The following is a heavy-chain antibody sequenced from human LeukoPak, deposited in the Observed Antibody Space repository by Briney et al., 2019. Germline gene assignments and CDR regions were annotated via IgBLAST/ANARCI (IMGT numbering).Heavy chain of an antibody. D-gene: IGHD5-18*01. V-gene: IGHV1-2*02. Sequence: ASVTVSCKASGYTFTGYFMHWVRQAPGQGLEWMGWINPDSGGTNYAQKFQGRVTMSRDTSISTAYMELSRLTSDDTAVYYCARGGYNYGVDYWGQGTLVTVSS. CDR3: ARGGYNYGVDY. J-gene: IGHJ4*02. CDR1: GYTFTGYF. CDR2: INPDSGGT.